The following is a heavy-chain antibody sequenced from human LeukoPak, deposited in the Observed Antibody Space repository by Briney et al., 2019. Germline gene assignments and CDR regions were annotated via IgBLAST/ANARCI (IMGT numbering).Heavy chain of an antibody. V-gene: IGHV3-43*02. Sequence: GGSLRLSCAASGFTFDDYAMHWVRQAPGKGLEWVSLISGDGGSTYYADSVKGRFTISRDNSNNYLYLQMNSLRTEDTALYYCARDVEMATIVITFDYWGQGTLVTVSS. CDR1: GFTFDDYA. D-gene: IGHD5-24*01. CDR2: ISGDGGST. CDR3: ARDVEMATIVITFDY. J-gene: IGHJ4*02.